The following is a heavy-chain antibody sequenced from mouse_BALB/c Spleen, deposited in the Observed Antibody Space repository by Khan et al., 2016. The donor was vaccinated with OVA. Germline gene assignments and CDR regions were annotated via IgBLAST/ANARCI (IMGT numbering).Heavy chain of an antibody. D-gene: IGHD2-2*01. V-gene: IGHV1S81*02. CDR1: GYTFTSYY. CDR2: INPNNGDT. J-gene: IGHJ3*01. CDR3: ARSGYGSFAY. Sequence: QVQLQQSGAELVKPGASVRLSCKASGYTFTSYYLCWVKQRPGQGLEWIGDINPNNGDTNFNEKFRSKATLTVDKSSSTAYIQLNSLTSEDSAVYYCARSGYGSFAYWGQGTLVTVSA.